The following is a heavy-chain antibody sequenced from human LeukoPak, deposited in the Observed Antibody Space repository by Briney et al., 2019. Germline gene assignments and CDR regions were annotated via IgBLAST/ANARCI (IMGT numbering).Heavy chain of an antibody. D-gene: IGHD3-10*01. CDR3: AKAPVLLWFGEPNNWFDP. CDR1: GFTFSSYA. CDR2: ISGSGGST. V-gene: IGHV3-23*01. J-gene: IGHJ5*02. Sequence: GGSLRLSCAASGFTFSSYAMSWVRQAPGKGLEWVSAISGSGGSTYYADSVKGRFTISRDNSKNTLYLQMNSLRAEDTAVYYCAKAPVLLWFGEPNNWFDPWGQGTLVTVSS.